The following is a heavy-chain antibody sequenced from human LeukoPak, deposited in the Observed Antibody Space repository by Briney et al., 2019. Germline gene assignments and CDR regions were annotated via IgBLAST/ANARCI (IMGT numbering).Heavy chain of an antibody. CDR1: GFTFSSYE. CDR3: ARVGRPFGFDY. D-gene: IGHD3-10*01. V-gene: IGHV3-48*03. J-gene: IGHJ4*02. Sequence: GGSLRLSCAASGFTFSSYEMNWVRQAPGKGLEWVSYISSSGSTIYYADSVKGRFTISRDNAKNSLYLQMNSLRAEDTAVYYCARVGRPFGFDYWGQGTLVTVSS. CDR2: ISSSGSTI.